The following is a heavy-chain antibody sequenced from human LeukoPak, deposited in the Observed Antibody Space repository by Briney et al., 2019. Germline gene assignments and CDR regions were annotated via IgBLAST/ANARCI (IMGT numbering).Heavy chain of an antibody. CDR3: ARGVVARTVHFDY. Sequence: SQTLSLTCTVSGGSISSGGYYWSWIRQHPGKGLGWIGYIYYSGSTYYNPSLKSRVTISVDTSKNQFSLKLSSVTAADTAVYYCARGVVARTVHFDYWGQGTLVTVSS. D-gene: IGHD3-22*01. CDR1: GGSISSGGYY. V-gene: IGHV4-31*03. J-gene: IGHJ4*02. CDR2: IYYSGST.